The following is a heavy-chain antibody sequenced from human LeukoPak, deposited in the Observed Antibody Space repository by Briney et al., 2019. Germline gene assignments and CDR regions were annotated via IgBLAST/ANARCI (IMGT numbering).Heavy chain of an antibody. J-gene: IGHJ3*02. CDR2: MYYSGSI. D-gene: IGHD3-16*01. CDR3: ARYGLIGLSEINGFDI. CDR1: GGSISSSIHY. V-gene: IGHV4-39*07. Sequence: SETLSLTCTVSGGSISSSIHYWGWIRQPPGKGLEWLGSMYYSGSIYYNPSLKSRVTFSLDTSKNQFSLKLNSVTAADTAVYYCARYGLIGLSEINGFDIRGHGTMVTVSS.